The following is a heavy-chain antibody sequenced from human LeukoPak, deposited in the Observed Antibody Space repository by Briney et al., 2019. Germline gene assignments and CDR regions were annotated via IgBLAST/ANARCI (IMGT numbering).Heavy chain of an antibody. Sequence: GASVKVSCKASGYTFTGYYMHWVRQAPGQGLEWMGWINPNSGGTNYAQKFQGRVTMTTDTSISTAYMELSRLRSDDTAVYYCARDRGDSGWNFDYWGQGTPVTVSS. CDR2: INPNSGGT. J-gene: IGHJ4*02. D-gene: IGHD5-12*01. CDR1: GYTFTGYY. CDR3: ARDRGDSGWNFDY. V-gene: IGHV1-2*02.